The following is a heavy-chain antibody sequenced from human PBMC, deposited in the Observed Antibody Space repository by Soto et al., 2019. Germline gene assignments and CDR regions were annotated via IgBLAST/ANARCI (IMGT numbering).Heavy chain of an antibody. V-gene: IGHV1-46*01. CDR3: ARDRGAFHAFDN. Sequence: QVQLVQSGAEVKKPGASVRVSCKASGYTFTSFYMHWVRQAPGQGLEWMGVINPSGGSTTYAQNFQGRVTVTRDTSTSTVYMELNSLRSEDTAVFYCARDRGAFHAFDNWGQGNLVNVSS. CDR1: GYTFTSFY. J-gene: IGHJ4*02. CDR2: INPSGGST. D-gene: IGHD4-17*01.